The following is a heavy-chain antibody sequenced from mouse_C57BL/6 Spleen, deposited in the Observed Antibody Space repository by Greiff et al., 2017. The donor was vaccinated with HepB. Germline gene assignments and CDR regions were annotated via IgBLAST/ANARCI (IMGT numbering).Heavy chain of an antibody. J-gene: IGHJ1*03. CDR2: IWSGGST. Sequence: VKLVESGPGLVQPSQSLSITCTVSGFSLTSYGVHWVRQSPGKGLEWLGVIWSGGSTDYNAAFISRLSISKDNSKSQVFFKMNSLQADDTAIYYCARNDLYYQYFDVWGTGTTVTVSS. V-gene: IGHV2-2*01. CDR3: ARNDLYYQYFDV. D-gene: IGHD2-1*01. CDR1: GFSLTSYG.